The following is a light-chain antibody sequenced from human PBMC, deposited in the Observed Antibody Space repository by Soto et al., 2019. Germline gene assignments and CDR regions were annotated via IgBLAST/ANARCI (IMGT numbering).Light chain of an antibody. CDR2: DAS. CDR3: QQLDRSPFT. V-gene: IGKV1-13*02. Sequence: AIQFTQSPSSLSASVGDSVTITCRASQGIRSALAWYQQTTGRTPKLLIYDASTLETGVPSRFRGSGSGTEFTLTISRLQAEDFSSYYCQQLDRSPFTFGGGTKVDIK. CDR1: QGIRSA. J-gene: IGKJ4*01.